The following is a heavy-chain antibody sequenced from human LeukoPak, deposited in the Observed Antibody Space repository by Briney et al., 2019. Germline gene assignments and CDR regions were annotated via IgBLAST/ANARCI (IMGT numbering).Heavy chain of an antibody. J-gene: IGHJ4*02. CDR3: ARDSRPYYDILTTTVYYSDY. V-gene: IGHV1-69*13. Sequence: GASVKVSCKASGGTFSSYAISWVRQAPGQGLEWMGGIIPIFGTANYAQKFQGRVTITADESTSTAYMELSSLRSEDTAVYYCARDSRPYYDILTTTVYYSDYWGQGTLVTVSS. D-gene: IGHD3-9*01. CDR2: IIPIFGTA. CDR1: GGTFSSYA.